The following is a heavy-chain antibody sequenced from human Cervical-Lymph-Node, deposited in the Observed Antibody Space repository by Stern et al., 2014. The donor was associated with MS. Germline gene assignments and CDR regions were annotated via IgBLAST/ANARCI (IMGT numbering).Heavy chain of an antibody. J-gene: IGHJ6*02. V-gene: IGHV1-46*03. D-gene: IGHD3-22*01. Sequence: QLVQSGAEVKKPGASVSVSCKASGYTFTNYYMNWVRQAPGQGLEWMGLINPADGSTTYAQNFQGRVTMTRDTSTNTVYMDLSSLRSEDTAVYFCARENYRRYSYDSSTSFVYNYAMDVWGQGTTFTVSS. CDR1: GYTFTNYY. CDR2: INPADGST. CDR3: ARENYRRYSYDSSTSFVYNYAMDV.